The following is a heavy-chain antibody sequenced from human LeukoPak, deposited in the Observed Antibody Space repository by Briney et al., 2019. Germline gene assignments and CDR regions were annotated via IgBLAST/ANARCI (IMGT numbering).Heavy chain of an antibody. V-gene: IGHV7-4-1*02. D-gene: IGHD2-15*01. CDR2: INTNTGNP. Sequence: ASVKVSCKASGYTFTSYDINWVRQAPGQGLEWMGWINTNTGNPTYAQGFTGRFVFSLDTSVSTAYLQISSLKAEDTAVYYCARGSQTNIVVVVADEDYWGQGTLVTVSS. CDR3: ARGSQTNIVVVVADEDY. J-gene: IGHJ4*02. CDR1: GYTFTSYD.